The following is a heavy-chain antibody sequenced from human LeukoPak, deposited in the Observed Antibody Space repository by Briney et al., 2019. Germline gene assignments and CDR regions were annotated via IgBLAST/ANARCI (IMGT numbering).Heavy chain of an antibody. CDR3: ARAGGYCTNGVCYLTKPFVY. CDR1: GFTFSSYA. V-gene: IGHV3-30*04. D-gene: IGHD2-8*01. Sequence: GGSLRLSCAASGFTFSSYAMHWVRQAPGKGLEWVAVISYDGSNKYYADSVKGRFTISRDNSKNTLYLQMNSLRAEDTAVYYCARAGGYCTNGVCYLTKPFVYWGQGTLVTVSS. J-gene: IGHJ4*02. CDR2: ISYDGSNK.